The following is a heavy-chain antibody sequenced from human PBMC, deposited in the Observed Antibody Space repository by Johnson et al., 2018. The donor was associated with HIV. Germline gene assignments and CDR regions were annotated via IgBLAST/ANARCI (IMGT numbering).Heavy chain of an antibody. D-gene: IGHD1-26*01. CDR3: ARIGVSYLVLWAFDI. CDR2: ISYDGNNK. CDR1: GFTFSSYD. Sequence: QVQLVESGGGVVQPGRSLRLSCAASGFTFSSYDMHWVRQAPGKGMDWVALISYDGNNKYYADSVKGRFTISRDNSKNTLYMQMNSLKPEDTALYYCARIGVSYLVLWAFDIWGQGTMVTVSS. V-gene: IGHV3-30*03. J-gene: IGHJ3*02.